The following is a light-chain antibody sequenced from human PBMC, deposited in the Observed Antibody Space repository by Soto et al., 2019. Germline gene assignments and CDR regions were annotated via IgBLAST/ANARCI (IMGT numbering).Light chain of an antibody. CDR2: GNN. Sequence: QPVLTQPPSVSGAPGQGVTISSTGGSSDIGAGYVVHWYQQLPGTAPKLLIYGNNNRPSGVPDRFSGSKSGTSASLAITGLQAEDEADYYCQSYDDSLSGHVVFGGGTKLTVL. CDR3: QSYDDSLSGHVV. CDR1: SSDIGAGYV. V-gene: IGLV1-40*01. J-gene: IGLJ2*01.